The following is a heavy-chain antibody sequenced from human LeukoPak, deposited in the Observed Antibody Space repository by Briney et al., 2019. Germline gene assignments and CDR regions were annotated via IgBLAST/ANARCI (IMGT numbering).Heavy chain of an antibody. Sequence: SETLSLTCTVSGGPISSYYWSWIRQPPGKGLEWIGYIYYSGSTNYTPSLKSRVTISVDTSKNQFSLKLSSVTAADAAVYYCARTYYGSGSLYYYYYYMDVWGKGTTVTVSS. CDR3: ARTYYGSGSLYYYYYYMDV. CDR1: GGPISSYY. D-gene: IGHD3-10*01. V-gene: IGHV4-59*01. J-gene: IGHJ6*03. CDR2: IYYSGST.